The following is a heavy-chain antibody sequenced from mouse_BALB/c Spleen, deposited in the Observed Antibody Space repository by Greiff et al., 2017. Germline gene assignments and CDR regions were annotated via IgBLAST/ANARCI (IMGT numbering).Heavy chain of an antibody. CDR1: GFNIKDTY. J-gene: IGHJ2*01. D-gene: IGHD2-4*01. V-gene: IGHV14-3*02. CDR2: IDPANGNT. Sequence: VQLQQSGAELVKPGASVKLSCTASGFNIKDTYMHWVKQRPEQGLEWIGRIDPANGNTKYDPKFQGKATITADTSSNTAYLQLSSLTSEDTAVYYCARWGTTMITTGDYWGQGTTLTVSS. CDR3: ARWGTTMITTGDY.